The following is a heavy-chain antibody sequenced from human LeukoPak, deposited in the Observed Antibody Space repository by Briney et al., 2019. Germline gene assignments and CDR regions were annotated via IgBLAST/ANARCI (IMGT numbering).Heavy chain of an antibody. Sequence: GGSLSLSCAASGFTFSSYSMNWVRQAPGKGLEWVSSISSSSSYIYYADSVKGRFTISRDNAKNSLYLQMNSLRAEDTAVYYCARDRPADNVLLWFGELRGRTRDDNWFDPWGQGTLVTVSS. D-gene: IGHD3-10*01. CDR2: ISSSSSYI. CDR3: ARDRPADNVLLWFGELRGRTRDDNWFDP. CDR1: GFTFSSYS. V-gene: IGHV3-21*01. J-gene: IGHJ5*02.